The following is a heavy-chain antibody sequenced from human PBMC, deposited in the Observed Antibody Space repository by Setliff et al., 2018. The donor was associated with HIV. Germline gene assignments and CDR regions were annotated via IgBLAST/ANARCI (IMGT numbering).Heavy chain of an antibody. Sequence: SETLSLTCTVSGGSISTGVYYWSWIRQPADKALEWIGRISASGSTNYNPSLESRVTLSIDTSNNQFSLKLTSVTAADTAVYYCARVYSRSWFLFDHWGQGILVTVSS. D-gene: IGHD6-13*01. CDR3: ARVYSRSWFLFDH. CDR2: ISASGST. CDR1: GGSISTGVYY. J-gene: IGHJ4*02. V-gene: IGHV4-61*02.